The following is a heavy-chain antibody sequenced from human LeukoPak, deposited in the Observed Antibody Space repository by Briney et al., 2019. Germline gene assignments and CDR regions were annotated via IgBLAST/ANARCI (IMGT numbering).Heavy chain of an antibody. CDR2: IYYSGST. CDR1: AGSISSYY. V-gene: IGHV4-59*01. Sequence: SETLSLTCTVSAGSISSYYWSWIRQPPGKGLEWIGYIYYSGSTNYNPSLKSRVTISVDTSKNQFSLKLSSVTAADMAVCYCARMFGGYCSGGSCYKAFDIWGQGTMVTVSS. D-gene: IGHD2-15*01. CDR3: ARMFGGYCSGGSCYKAFDI. J-gene: IGHJ3*02.